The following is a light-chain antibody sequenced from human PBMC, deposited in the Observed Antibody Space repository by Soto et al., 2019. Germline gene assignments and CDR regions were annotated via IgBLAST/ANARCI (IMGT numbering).Light chain of an antibody. CDR3: QHYNSYSEA. Sequence: DIQITQSPSTLSASVGDRVTITCRASQSISNWLAWYQQTPGKAPKLLIYDASTLVNGVPSRFSGSGSGTEFTLTISSLQPDDFATYYCQHYNSYSEAFGQGTKVDIK. CDR1: QSISNW. CDR2: DAS. V-gene: IGKV1-5*01. J-gene: IGKJ1*01.